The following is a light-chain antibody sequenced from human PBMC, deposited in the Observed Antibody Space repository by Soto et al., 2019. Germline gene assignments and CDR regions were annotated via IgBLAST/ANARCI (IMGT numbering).Light chain of an antibody. CDR3: QQRSNWHPGT. Sequence: EIVLTRSPGTLSLSPGERATLACRASQSVSSYLAWYQQKPGQATRLIIYDASNRANGIPARFSGSGSGTDFTLTISSLEPEDFAVYYCQQRSNWHPGTFGQGTRLEIK. J-gene: IGKJ5*01. CDR1: QSVSSY. V-gene: IGKV3-11*01. CDR2: DAS.